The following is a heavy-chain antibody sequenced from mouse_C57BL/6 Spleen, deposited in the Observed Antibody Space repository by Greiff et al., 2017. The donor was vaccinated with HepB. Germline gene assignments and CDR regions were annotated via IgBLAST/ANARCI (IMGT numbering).Heavy chain of an antibody. CDR1: GYTFTSYW. CDR3: ARETIYDGLFAY. V-gene: IGHV1-59*01. D-gene: IGHD2-3*01. J-gene: IGHJ3*01. Sequence: QVQLKQPGAELVRPGTSVKLSCKASGYTFTSYWMHWVKQRPGQGLEWIGVIDPSDSYTNYNQKFKGKATLTVDTSSSTAYMQLSSLTSEDSAVYYCARETIYDGLFAYWGQGTLVTVSA. CDR2: IDPSDSYT.